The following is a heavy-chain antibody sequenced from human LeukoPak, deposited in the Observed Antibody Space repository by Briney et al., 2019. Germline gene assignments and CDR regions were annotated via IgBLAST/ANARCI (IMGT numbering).Heavy chain of an antibody. V-gene: IGHV5-51*01. Sequence: ESLKISCKGSGYSFTTYWIAWVRQMPGKGLEWMGIIYPGDSDTRYSPSFQGQVTISADKSISTAYLQWSSLKASDTAMYYCVRQRDDSYDSSGYYGDWGQGTLVTVSS. J-gene: IGHJ4*02. CDR3: VRQRDDSYDSSGYYGD. CDR2: IYPGDSDT. CDR1: GYSFTTYW. D-gene: IGHD3-22*01.